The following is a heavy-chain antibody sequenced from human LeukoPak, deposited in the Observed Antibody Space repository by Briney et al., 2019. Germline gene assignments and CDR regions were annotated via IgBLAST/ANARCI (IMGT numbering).Heavy chain of an antibody. CDR3: AKDSPAGTTFVFDY. D-gene: IGHD1-1*01. J-gene: IGHJ4*02. Sequence: PGGSLRLSCAASGFTFSSYSMNWVRQAPGKGLEWVSSISSSSSYIYYADSVKGRFTISRDNSKNTLFLLMNSLRAEDTAVYYCAKDSPAGTTFVFDYWGQGTLVTVSS. CDR2: ISSSSSYI. V-gene: IGHV3-21*04. CDR1: GFTFSSYS.